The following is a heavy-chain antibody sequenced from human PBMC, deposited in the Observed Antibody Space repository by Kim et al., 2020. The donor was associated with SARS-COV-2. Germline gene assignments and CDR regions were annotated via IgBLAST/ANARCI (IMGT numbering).Heavy chain of an antibody. V-gene: IGHV3-53*01. CDR2: T. CDR3: ASSEHRELQVD. Sequence: TYYADSVKGRFTISRDNSKNTLYLQMNSLRAEDTAVYYCASSEHRELQVDWGQGTLVTVSS. J-gene: IGHJ4*02. D-gene: IGHD1-26*01.